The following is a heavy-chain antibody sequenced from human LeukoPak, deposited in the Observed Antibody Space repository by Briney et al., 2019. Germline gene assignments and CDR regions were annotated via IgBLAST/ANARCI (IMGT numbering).Heavy chain of an antibody. CDR2: ISSNGGRT. J-gene: IGHJ4*02. CDR1: GFTFRSYG. Sequence: GGSLRLSCAASGFTFRSYGMHWVRQAPGKGLEYVSAISSNGGRTYYANSVKGRLTISRDNSRNTLYLQMGSLRAEDMAVYYCATYYYDSGGFHFHYWGQGTLVTVSS. D-gene: IGHD3-22*01. V-gene: IGHV3-64*01. CDR3: ATYYYDSGGFHFHY.